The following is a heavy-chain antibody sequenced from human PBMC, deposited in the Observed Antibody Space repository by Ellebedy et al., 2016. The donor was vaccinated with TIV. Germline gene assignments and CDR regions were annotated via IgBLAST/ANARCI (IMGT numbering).Heavy chain of an antibody. V-gene: IGHV3-9*01. CDR1: GLTFDDYA. D-gene: IGHD3-22*01. CDR2: ISGNSDAI. CDR3: ERDGAYGDYSPGYYGMDV. Sequence: SLKISCAASGLTFDDYAMHWVRQVPGKGLEWVSGISGNSDAIGYADSVKGRFPISRDNAKNSVYLQMNSLRVEDTAVYYCERDGAYGDYSPGYYGMDVWGQGTTVTVSS. J-gene: IGHJ6*02.